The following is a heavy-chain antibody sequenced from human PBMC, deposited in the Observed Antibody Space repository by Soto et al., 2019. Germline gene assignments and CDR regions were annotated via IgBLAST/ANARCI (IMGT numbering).Heavy chain of an antibody. Sequence: PEKLSFTYTVSGASIRGFYWSGSRKSAGKGLEWIGRIYATGTTEYDPSLKSRVMMSVDTSKERFSLKLRSVTAADTAVYYWSREDGNRGHCDYWGKGTRVTV. CDR2: IYATGTT. V-gene: IGHV4-4*07. CDR1: GASIRGFY. J-gene: IGHJ4*02. CDR3: SREDGNRGHCDY.